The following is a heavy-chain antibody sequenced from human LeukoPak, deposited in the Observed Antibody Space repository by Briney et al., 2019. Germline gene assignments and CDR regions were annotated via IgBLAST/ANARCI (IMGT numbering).Heavy chain of an antibody. D-gene: IGHD2-2*01. CDR2: FYASGST. V-gene: IGHV4-4*07. CDR1: GGSISSYY. Sequence: SETLSLTCTVSGGSISSYYWSWIRQPAGKGLEWIGRFYASGSTNYNPSLQSRVTISVDTSKNQFSLKLTSVTAADTAVYYCALGNCPTTSCYPGVAFDIWGQGTMVTVSS. CDR3: ALGNCPTTSCYPGVAFDI. J-gene: IGHJ3*02.